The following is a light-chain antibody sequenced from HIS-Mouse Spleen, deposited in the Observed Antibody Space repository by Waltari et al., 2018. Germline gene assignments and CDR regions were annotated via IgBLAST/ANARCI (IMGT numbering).Light chain of an antibody. CDR3: YSTDSSGNHRV. CDR1: ALPKKY. Sequence: SYELTQPPSVSVSPGQTARITCSGDALPKKYAYWYQQKSGQAPVLVIYEDSKRPSGIPERVSGSSPGTMATLTISGAQVEDEADYYCYSTDSSGNHRVFGGGTKLTVL. CDR2: EDS. V-gene: IGLV3-10*01. J-gene: IGLJ2*01.